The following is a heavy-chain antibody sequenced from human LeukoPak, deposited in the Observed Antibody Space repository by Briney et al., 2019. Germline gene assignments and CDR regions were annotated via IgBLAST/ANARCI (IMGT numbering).Heavy chain of an antibody. J-gene: IGHJ4*02. D-gene: IGHD4-17*01. CDR3: ARVVDHDYGDYYLDY. V-gene: IGHV3-21*04. Sequence: AGGSLRLSCAASGFTFSSYAMHWVRQAPGKGLEWVSSISSSSSYIYYADSVKGRFTISRDNAKNSLYLQMNSLRAEDTAVYYCARVVDHDYGDYYLDYWGQGTLVTVSS. CDR1: GFTFSSYA. CDR2: ISSSSSYI.